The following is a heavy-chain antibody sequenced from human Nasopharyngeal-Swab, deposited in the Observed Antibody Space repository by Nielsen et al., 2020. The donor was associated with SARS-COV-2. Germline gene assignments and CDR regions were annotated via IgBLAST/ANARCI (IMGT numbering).Heavy chain of an antibody. CDR1: GYTFTSYY. J-gene: IGHJ4*02. V-gene: IGHV1-46*01. Sequence: ASVKVSCKASGYTFTSYYMHWVRQAPGQGLEWMGIINPRGGSTSYAQKFQGRVTMTRDTSTSTVYMELSSLRSEDTAVYYCARGGIPPHFRSYFDYWGQGTLVTVSS. CDR3: ARGGIPPHFRSYFDY. D-gene: IGHD2-21*01. CDR2: INPRGGST.